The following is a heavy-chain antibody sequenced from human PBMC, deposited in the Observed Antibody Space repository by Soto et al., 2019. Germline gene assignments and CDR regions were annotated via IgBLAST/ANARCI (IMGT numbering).Heavy chain of an antibody. CDR3: ARAVKGPKNYYYYGMDV. V-gene: IGHV1-2*04. J-gene: IGHJ6*02. CDR1: GYTFTGYY. CDR2: INPNSGGT. D-gene: IGHD3-10*01. Sequence: ASVKVSCKASGYTFTGYYMHWVRQAPGQGLEWMGWINPNSGGTNYAQKFQGWVTMTRDTSISTAYMELSRLRSDDTAVYYCARAVKGPKNYYYYGMDVWGQGTTVTVSS.